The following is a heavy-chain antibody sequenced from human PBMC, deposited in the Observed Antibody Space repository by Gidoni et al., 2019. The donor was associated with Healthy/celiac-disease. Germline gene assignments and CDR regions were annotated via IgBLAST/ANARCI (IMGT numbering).Heavy chain of an antibody. J-gene: IGHJ4*02. CDR2: IYYSGST. D-gene: IGHD6-19*01. Sequence: QLQLQESGSGLVTPSETLSLTCTVAGGSISSSSYYWGWIRQPPGKGLEWIGSIYYSGSTYYNPSLKSRVTISVDTSKNQFSLKLSSVTAADTAVYYCARRGEEYSSGWYYFDYWGQGTLITVSS. CDR1: GGSISSSSYY. CDR3: ARRGEEYSSGWYYFDY. V-gene: IGHV4-39*01.